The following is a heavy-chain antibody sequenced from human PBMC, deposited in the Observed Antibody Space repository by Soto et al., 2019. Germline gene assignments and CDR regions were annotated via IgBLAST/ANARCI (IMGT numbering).Heavy chain of an antibody. Sequence: QVQLQELGPGLVKPSETLSLTCTISGGSISSYYWSWIRQPPGKGLEWIGYIYYSGSTNYNPSLKGRVTISVDTSKNQFSLKLSSVTAADTAVYYCARARYCSSTSCYTHWFDPCGQGTLVTVSS. CDR3: ARARYCSSTSCYTHWFDP. D-gene: IGHD2-2*02. CDR1: GGSISSYY. V-gene: IGHV4-59*01. J-gene: IGHJ5*02. CDR2: IYYSGST.